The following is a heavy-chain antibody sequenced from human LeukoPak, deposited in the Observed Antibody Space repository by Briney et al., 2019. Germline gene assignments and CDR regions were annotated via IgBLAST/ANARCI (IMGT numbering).Heavy chain of an antibody. V-gene: IGHV3-48*03. J-gene: IGHJ6*04. D-gene: IGHD3-10*02. CDR3: AELGITMIGGV. CDR1: GFTFSSYE. CDR2: IRSSGSTI. Sequence: GGPLRFSCAASGFTFSSYEMIWVRQAPGKGLEGVSYIRSSGSTIYYADSVKGRFTIPRANAKNSLYLQMTTLRAETRAVYYCAELGITMIGGVWGKGTTVTISS.